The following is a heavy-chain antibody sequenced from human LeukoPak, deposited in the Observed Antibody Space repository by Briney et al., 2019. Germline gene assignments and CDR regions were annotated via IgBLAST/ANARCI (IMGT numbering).Heavy chain of an antibody. V-gene: IGHV3-30*02. J-gene: IGHJ6*02. CDR1: GCTFSSYC. D-gene: IGHD3-10*01. CDR3: ARDIYYYGSGSFGKYYYYGMDV. CDR2: IRYDGSNK. Sequence: GGAVRLSCLASGCTFSSYCMHWVRQAPGKGLAWVAFIRYDGSNKYYADSVKGRFTISRDNSKNTLYLQMNSLRAEDTAVYYRARDIYYYGSGSFGKYYYYGMDVWGQGTTVTVSS.